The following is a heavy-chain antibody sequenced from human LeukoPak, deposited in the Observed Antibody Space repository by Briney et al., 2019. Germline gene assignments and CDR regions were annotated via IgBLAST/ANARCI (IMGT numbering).Heavy chain of an antibody. CDR3: ARTAARRFDY. Sequence: ASVKVSCKASGYSFPRYFVQWERQAPGRWLELMGINNPTGGSTTYAQTFQGRVTMTSDTSTSTVYMELSSLRSDDTAVYYCARTAARRFDYWGQGTLVTVSS. D-gene: IGHD6-6*01. V-gene: IGHV1-46*01. CDR1: GYSFPRYF. CDR2: NNPTGGST. J-gene: IGHJ4*02.